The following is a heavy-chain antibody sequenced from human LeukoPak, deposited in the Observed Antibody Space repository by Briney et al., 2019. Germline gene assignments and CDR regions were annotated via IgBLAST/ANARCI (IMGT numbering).Heavy chain of an antibody. D-gene: IGHD3-9*01. J-gene: IGHJ4*02. V-gene: IGHV3-30*07. Sequence: DSVRGRFTISRDNSKNTLYLQMNSLRAEDTAVYYCARDRIILTGYYPLDYWGQGTLVTVSS. CDR3: ARDRIILTGYYPLDY.